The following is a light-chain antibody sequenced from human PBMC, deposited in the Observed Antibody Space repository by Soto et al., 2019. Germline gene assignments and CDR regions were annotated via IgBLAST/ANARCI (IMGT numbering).Light chain of an antibody. CDR3: QTWGSGIVV. J-gene: IGLJ2*01. Sequence: QSVLTQSPSASASLGASVKLTCTLSSGHSNYAIAWHQQQSEKGPRYLMNLNSDGSHTKGDGIPDRFSGSSSGAERYLTISGLQSEDAADYYCQTWGSGIVVFGGGPKLTV. CDR2: LNSDGSH. CDR1: SGHSNYA. V-gene: IGLV4-69*01.